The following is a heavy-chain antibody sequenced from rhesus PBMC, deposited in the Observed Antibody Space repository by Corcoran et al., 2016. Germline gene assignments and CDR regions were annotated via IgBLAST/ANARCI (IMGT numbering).Heavy chain of an antibody. J-gene: IGHJ4*01. Sequence: DVQLVESGGGLVKPGGSLRLSCVASGFTFSSYEMHWVRQAPGKGLEWVSVISESGGTIYYADSVKGLVNITRDNAKNSLFLQMNSLRAEDTAVYYCTRALPYSSGWYDFDYWGQGVLVTVSS. CDR3: TRALPYSSGWYDFDY. V-gene: IGHV3-100*02. CDR1: GFTFSSYE. D-gene: IGHD6-31*01. CDR2: ISESGGTI.